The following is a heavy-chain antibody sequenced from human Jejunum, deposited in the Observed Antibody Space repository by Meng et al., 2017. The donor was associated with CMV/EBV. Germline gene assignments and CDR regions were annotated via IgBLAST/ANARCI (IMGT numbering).Heavy chain of an antibody. CDR1: GFTVSSNY. D-gene: IGHD2-2*01. Sequence: CAASGFTVSSNYISWIRQPPGKGLEWIGEINHIGSTNYNPSLKSRVTISLDTSKNQFSLKLSSVTAADTAVYYCGRRVVPAAIGYWGQGALVTVSS. CDR3: GRRVVPAAIGY. V-gene: IGHV4-34*01. J-gene: IGHJ4*02. CDR2: INHIGST.